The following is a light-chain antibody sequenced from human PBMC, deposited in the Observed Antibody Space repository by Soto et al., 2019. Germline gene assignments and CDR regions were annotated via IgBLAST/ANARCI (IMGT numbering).Light chain of an antibody. CDR2: GAS. V-gene: IGKV3-20*01. CDR3: QQYGSSPRT. J-gene: IGKJ1*01. Sequence: EIVLTQSPGTLSLSPGERVTLSCRASQSVSSSYLAWYQQKPGQAPRLLIYGASSRATGIPDRFSGSGSGTDFTLTISRLEPEDFVVYYCQQYGSSPRTFGQGTKVDIK. CDR1: QSVSSSY.